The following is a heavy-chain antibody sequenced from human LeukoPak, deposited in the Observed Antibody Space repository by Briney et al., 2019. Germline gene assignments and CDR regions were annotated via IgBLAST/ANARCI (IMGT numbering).Heavy chain of an antibody. D-gene: IGHD4-17*01. V-gene: IGHV4-34*01. CDR1: GGSFSGYY. Sequence: KPTETLSLTCAVYGGSFSGYYWSWIRQPPGKGLEWIGEINHSGSTNYNPSLKSRVTISVDTSKNQFSLKLSSVTAADTAVYYCATIRTVTGNDYWGQGTLVTVSS. CDR2: INHSGST. J-gene: IGHJ4*02. CDR3: ATIRTVTGNDY.